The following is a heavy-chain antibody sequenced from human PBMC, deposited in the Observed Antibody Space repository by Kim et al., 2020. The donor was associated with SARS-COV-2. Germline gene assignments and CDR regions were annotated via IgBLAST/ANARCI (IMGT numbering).Heavy chain of an antibody. J-gene: IGHJ4*02. D-gene: IGHD5-12*01. V-gene: IGHV4-59*01. CDR3: ARRGTSGYYVY. CDR2: T. Sequence: TKYNPSLKSRVTISVDTSKNQFSLKLTSVTAADTAVYYCARRGTSGYYVYWGQGSLVTVSS.